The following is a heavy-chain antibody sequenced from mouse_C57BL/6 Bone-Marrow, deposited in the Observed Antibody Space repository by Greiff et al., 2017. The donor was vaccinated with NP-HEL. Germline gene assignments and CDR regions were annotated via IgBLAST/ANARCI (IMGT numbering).Heavy chain of an antibody. CDR3: ARGDYASSRFVYSYDY. D-gene: IGHD1-1*01. CDR1: GYAFSSYW. Sequence: QVQLQQSGAELVKPGASVKFSCKASGYAFSSYWMNWVKERPGQGLEWIGQIYPGDGDTKYNGKFKGKATLTADKSSSTAYMQTSSLTSEDSAVDVCARGDYASSRFVYSYDYWGQGTSVTVSS. V-gene: IGHV1-80*01. CDR2: IYPGDGDT. J-gene: IGHJ4*01.